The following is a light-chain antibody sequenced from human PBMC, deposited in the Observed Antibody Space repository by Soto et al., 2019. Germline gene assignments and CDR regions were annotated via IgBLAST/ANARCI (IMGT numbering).Light chain of an antibody. V-gene: IGKV2-28*01. Sequence: EIVMTQSPLTLPVTPGEPASITCRSSQSLLYNNTYNYLDWYVQKPGQSPQLLIYFGSNRTPWVPDRFSGSGSGTDFTLKINRVEAEDVGTYYCMQALQSLTFGQGTRLEIK. CDR2: FGS. J-gene: IGKJ5*01. CDR3: MQALQSLT. CDR1: QSLLYNNTYNY.